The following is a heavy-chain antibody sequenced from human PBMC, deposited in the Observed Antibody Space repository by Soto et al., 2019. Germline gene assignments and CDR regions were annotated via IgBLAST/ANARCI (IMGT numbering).Heavy chain of an antibody. D-gene: IGHD1-26*01. CDR2: ISGSGGST. V-gene: IGHV3-23*01. CDR1: GFTFSSYA. CDR3: AKDPSPWELRPLNWFDP. Sequence: GGSLRLSCAASGFTFSSYAMSWVRQAPGKGLEWVSAISGSGGSTYYADSVKGRFTISRDNSKNTLYLQMNSLRAEDTAVYYCAKDPSPWELRPLNWFDPWGQGTLVTVSS. J-gene: IGHJ5*02.